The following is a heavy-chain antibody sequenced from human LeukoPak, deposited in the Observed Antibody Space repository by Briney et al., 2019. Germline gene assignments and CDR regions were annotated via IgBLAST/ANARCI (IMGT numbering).Heavy chain of an antibody. D-gene: IGHD4-11*01. J-gene: IGHJ6*02. CDR2: ISSSGSPI. Sequence: RGESLKISCAASGFTFNSYEMNWVRQAPGKGLEWVSYISSSGSPIYYADSVEGRFTISRDNAKNSLYLQMSSLRAEDTAMYYCARVYSNYDPAAMDVWGQGTTVTVSS. V-gene: IGHV3-48*03. CDR3: ARVYSNYDPAAMDV. CDR1: GFTFNSYE.